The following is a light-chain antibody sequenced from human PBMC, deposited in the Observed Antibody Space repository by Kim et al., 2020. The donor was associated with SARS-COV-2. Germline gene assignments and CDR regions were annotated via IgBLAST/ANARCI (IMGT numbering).Light chain of an antibody. J-gene: IGKJ1*01. CDR3: QQRSNWPGT. Sequence: FPPGERATLSCRASQSVSSYLAWYQQKPGQAPRLLIYDASNRATGIPARFSGSGSGTDFTLTISSLEPEDFAVYYCQQRSNWPGTFGQGTKVDIK. CDR1: QSVSSY. CDR2: DAS. V-gene: IGKV3-11*01.